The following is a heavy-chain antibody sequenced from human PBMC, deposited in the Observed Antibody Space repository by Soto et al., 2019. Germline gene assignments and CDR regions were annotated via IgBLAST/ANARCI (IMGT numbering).Heavy chain of an antibody. CDR1: GYSFTRHD. J-gene: IGHJ5*02. V-gene: IGHV1-8*01. D-gene: IGHD1-1*01. Sequence: QVQLVQSGAEVRKPGASVRVSCKATGYSFTRHDINWLRQAAGQGLEWMGWMNPNSGNAVYAQKVQGRVTMTRNASITSAYADVTSLQSADTAFYFLARGAYNEFSHWFDPWRQGTLVTVSS. CDR3: ARGAYNEFSHWFDP. CDR2: MNPNSGNA.